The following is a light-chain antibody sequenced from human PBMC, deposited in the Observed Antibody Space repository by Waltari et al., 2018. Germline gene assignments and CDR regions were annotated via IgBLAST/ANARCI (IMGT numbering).Light chain of an antibody. Sequence: QSALTQPASVSGSPGQSITISCTGTSSDVGGYTYFSCYQRDPGKAPKLMIYNVTVRPSGVSNRFSGSKSGNTASLIISGLQAEDEADYFCSSYTRSSALVFGGGTKLTVL. V-gene: IGLV2-14*03. CDR1: SSDVGGYTY. CDR2: NVT. J-gene: IGLJ2*01. CDR3: SSYTRSSALV.